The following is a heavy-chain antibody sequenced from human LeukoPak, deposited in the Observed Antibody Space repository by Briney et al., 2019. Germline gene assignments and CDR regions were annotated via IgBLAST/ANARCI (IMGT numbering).Heavy chain of an antibody. Sequence: SETLSLTCTVSGGSISSSSYYWGWIRQPPGKGLEWIGSIYYSGSTYYNPSLKSRVTISVDTSKNQFSLKLSSVTAADTAVYYCARLRFNDPPHTAMARLPYYFDYWGQGTLVTVSS. CDR2: IYYSGST. J-gene: IGHJ4*02. V-gene: IGHV4-39*01. CDR3: ARLRFNDPPHTAMARLPYYFDY. D-gene: IGHD5-18*01. CDR1: GGSISSSSYY.